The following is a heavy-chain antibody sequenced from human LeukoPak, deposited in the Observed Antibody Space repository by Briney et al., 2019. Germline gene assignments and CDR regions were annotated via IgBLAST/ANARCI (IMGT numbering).Heavy chain of an antibody. CDR1: GGSFSGHY. CDR3: ARGPNDFWSGYYSHYFDY. J-gene: IGHJ4*02. Sequence: PSETLSLTCAVYGGSFSGHYWSWIRQPPGKGLEWIGEINHSGSTNYNPSLKSRVTISVDTSKNQFSLKLSSVTAADTAVYYCARGPNDFWSGYYSHYFDYWGQGTLVTVSS. D-gene: IGHD3-3*01. CDR2: INHSGST. V-gene: IGHV4-34*01.